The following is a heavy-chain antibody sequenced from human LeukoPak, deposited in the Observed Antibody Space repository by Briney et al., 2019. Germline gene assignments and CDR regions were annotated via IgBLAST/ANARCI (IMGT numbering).Heavy chain of an antibody. Sequence: GGSLRLSCTTSGFTFSSYSMNWVRQAPGKGLEWVSFISSSSSYIYYADSVKGRFTISRDNAKNSLYLQMSSLRAEDAAVYYCARGAGSAYYYYFDYWGQGTLVTVSS. CDR3: ARGAGSAYYYYFDY. CDR2: ISSSSSYI. D-gene: IGHD3-22*01. J-gene: IGHJ4*02. CDR1: GFTFSSYS. V-gene: IGHV3-21*01.